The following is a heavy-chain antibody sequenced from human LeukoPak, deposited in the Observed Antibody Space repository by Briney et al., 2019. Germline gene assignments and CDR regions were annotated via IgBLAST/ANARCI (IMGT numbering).Heavy chain of an antibody. D-gene: IGHD2-2*01. CDR2: IRSSSTTI. V-gene: IGHV3-48*01. CDR1: GFTFSAYS. J-gene: IGHJ4*02. Sequence: GGSLRLSCEASGFTFSAYSVSWVRQAPGKGLEWISYIRSSSTTIYYADSVKGRFTISRDNAENSLYLQMSSLRVEDTAVYFCARDSRSHCGTDACYGPYFDYWGQGTLVAVSS. CDR3: ARDSRSHCGTDACYGPYFDY.